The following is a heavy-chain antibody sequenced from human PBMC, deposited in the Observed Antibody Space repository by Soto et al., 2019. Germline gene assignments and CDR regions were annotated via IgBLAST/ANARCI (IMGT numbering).Heavy chain of an antibody. CDR1: GFTFSSYA. D-gene: IGHD2-15*01. V-gene: IGHV3-23*01. Sequence: GGSLRLSCAASGFTFSSYAMSWVRQAPGKGLEWVSAISGSGGSTYYADSVKGRFTISRDNSKNTLYLQMNSLRAEDTAVYYCAKVMDDCSGGSCFNWFDTWGQGTLVTVSS. CDR3: AKVMDDCSGGSCFNWFDT. J-gene: IGHJ5*02. CDR2: ISGSGGST.